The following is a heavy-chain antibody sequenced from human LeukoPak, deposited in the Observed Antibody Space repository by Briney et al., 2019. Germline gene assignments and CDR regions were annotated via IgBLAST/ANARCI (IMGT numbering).Heavy chain of an antibody. CDR2: ISYDGSNK. CDR1: GFTFSSYA. CDR3: ARDRELLH. D-gene: IGHD3-10*01. J-gene: IGHJ4*02. Sequence: PGGSLRVSCAASGFTFSSYAMRWVRQDPGKGLEWVAVISYDGSNKYYADSVKGRFTISRDNSKNTLYLQMNSLRAEDTAVYYCARDRELLHWGQGTLVTVSS. V-gene: IGHV3-30-3*01.